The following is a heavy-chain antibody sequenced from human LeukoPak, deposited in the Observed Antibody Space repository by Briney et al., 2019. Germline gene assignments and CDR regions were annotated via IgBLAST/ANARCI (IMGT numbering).Heavy chain of an antibody. D-gene: IGHD5-18*01. CDR2: INHSGST. CDR3: ARADTAMVLDY. CDR1: GGSFSGYY. J-gene: IGHJ4*02. Sequence: SETLSLTCAVYGGSFSGYYWSWIRQPPGKGLEWIGEINHSGSTNYNPSLKSRVTISVDTSKNQFSLKLSSVTAADTAVYYCARADTAMVLDYWGQGTLVTVSS. V-gene: IGHV4-34*01.